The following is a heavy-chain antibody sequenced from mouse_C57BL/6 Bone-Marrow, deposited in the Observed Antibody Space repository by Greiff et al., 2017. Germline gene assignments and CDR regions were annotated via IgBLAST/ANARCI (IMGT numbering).Heavy chain of an antibody. CDR2: ISSGGSYT. CDR3: ARRGVWLGFAY. J-gene: IGHJ3*01. CDR1: GFTFSSYG. Sequence: EVQLQESGGDLVKPGGSLKLSCAASGFTFSSYGMSWVRQTPDKRLEWVATISSGGSYTYYPDSVKGRFTISRDNAKNTLYLQKSSLKSEDTAMYYCARRGVWLGFAYWGQGTLVTVSA. V-gene: IGHV5-6*01. D-gene: IGHD2-10*02.